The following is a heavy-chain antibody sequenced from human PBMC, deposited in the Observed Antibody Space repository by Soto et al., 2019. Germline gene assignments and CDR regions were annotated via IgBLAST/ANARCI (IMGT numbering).Heavy chain of an antibody. CDR3: ARDYTSVAGTVY. V-gene: IGHV1-46*01. J-gene: IGHJ4*02. D-gene: IGHD6-19*01. CDR2: INPSGGST. CDR1: GYTFTSYY. Sequence: ASMKVSCKASGYTFTSYYMHWVRQAPGQGLEWMGIINPSGGSTSYAQKFQGRVTMTRDTSTSTVYMELSSLRSEDTAVYYCARDYTSVAGTVYWGQGTLVTVSS.